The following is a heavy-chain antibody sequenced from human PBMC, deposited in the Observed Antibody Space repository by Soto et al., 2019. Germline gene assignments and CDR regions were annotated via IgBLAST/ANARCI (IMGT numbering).Heavy chain of an antibody. CDR1: GFTFRSYL. CDR2: IKQDGSEK. D-gene: IGHD3-16*01. CDR3: AREIAYDYVWGSYVDC. J-gene: IGHJ4*02. Sequence: GGSLRLSCAASGFTFRSYLMSWVRQAPGKGLEWVANIKQDGSEKYYVDSVKGRFTISRDNAKNSLYLQMNSLRAEDTAVYYCAREIAYDYVWGSYVDCWGQGTMVTV. V-gene: IGHV3-7*03.